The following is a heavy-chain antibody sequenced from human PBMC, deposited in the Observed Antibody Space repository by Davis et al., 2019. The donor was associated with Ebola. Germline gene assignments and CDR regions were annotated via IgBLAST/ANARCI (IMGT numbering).Heavy chain of an antibody. V-gene: IGHV3-23*01. CDR1: GFTFSSYA. Sequence: GESLKISCAASGFTFSSYAMSWVRQAPGKGLEWVSGISGSGGSTYYADSVKGRFTISRDNSKNTLYLQMNSLRAEDTAVYYCAKNNWKQLWLRKVDCWGQGTLVTVSS. CDR2: ISGSGGST. CDR3: AKNNWKQLWLRKVDC. D-gene: IGHD5-18*01. J-gene: IGHJ4*02.